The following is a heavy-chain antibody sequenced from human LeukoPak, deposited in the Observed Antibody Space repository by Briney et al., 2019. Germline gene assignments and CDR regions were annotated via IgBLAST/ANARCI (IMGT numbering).Heavy chain of an antibody. V-gene: IGHV3-33*08. Sequence: PGGSLRLSCAATAFSFSTYSMNWVRQAPGKGLEWVAVIWYDGSNKYYADSVKGRFTISRDNSKNTLYLQMNSLRVEDTAVYYCARVGCTGGSCRPYHYYGMDVWGQGTTVTVSS. CDR2: IWYDGSNK. J-gene: IGHJ6*02. CDR1: AFSFSTYS. CDR3: ARVGCTGGSCRPYHYYGMDV. D-gene: IGHD2-15*01.